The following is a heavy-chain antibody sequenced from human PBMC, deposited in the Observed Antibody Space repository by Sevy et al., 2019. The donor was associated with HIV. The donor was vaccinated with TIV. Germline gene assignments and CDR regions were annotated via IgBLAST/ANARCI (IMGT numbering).Heavy chain of an antibody. CDR2: IGHDGNKY. D-gene: IGHD2-15*01. CDR3: AKDYCIGNDCFLGRFDP. V-gene: IGHV3-30*02. CDR1: GFTLSSVG. Sequence: GGSLRLSCAASGFTLSSVGIHWVRLTPGTGLEWLAFIGHDGNKYFYGASVKGRITTSRDNSKNTVSLQMNSLRVEDTAIYYCAKDYCIGNDCFLGRFDPRGQGTVVTVSS. J-gene: IGHJ5*02.